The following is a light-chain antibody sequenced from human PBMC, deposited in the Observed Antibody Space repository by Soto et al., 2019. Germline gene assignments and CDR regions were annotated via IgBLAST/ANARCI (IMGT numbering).Light chain of an antibody. J-gene: IGKJ2*01. V-gene: IGKV1-5*01. CDR3: QQYSCSSST. CDR2: GAS. Sequence: DIQMTQSPSTLSASVGDRVTITCRASQSISSWLAWYQQKPGKAPKLLIYGASSLESGVPSRFSGSGSVTEFTPTIYSLQRDDFATFYCQQYSCSSSTFGHGTKMEI. CDR1: QSISSW.